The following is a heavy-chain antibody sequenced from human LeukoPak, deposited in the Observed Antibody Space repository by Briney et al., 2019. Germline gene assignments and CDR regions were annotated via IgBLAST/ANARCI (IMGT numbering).Heavy chain of an antibody. Sequence: GGSLRLSCAASGFTFSSYSMNWVRQAPGKGLEWVSSISSSSSYIYYADSVKGRFTISRDNAKNSLYLQMNRLRAEDTAVYYCARVGTTVVTPDDYWGQGTLVTVSS. CDR1: GFTFSSYS. CDR3: ARVGTTVVTPDDY. D-gene: IGHD4-17*01. V-gene: IGHV3-21*01. J-gene: IGHJ4*02. CDR2: ISSSSSYI.